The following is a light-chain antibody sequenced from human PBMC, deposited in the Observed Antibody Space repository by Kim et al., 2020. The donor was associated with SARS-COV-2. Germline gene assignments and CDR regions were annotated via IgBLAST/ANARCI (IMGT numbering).Light chain of an antibody. J-gene: IGLJ1*01. V-gene: IGLV2-23*02. CDR2: EVS. CDR3: CSYAGSSTFV. CDR1: SRDVGSYNL. Sequence: GQSITISCTGNSRDVGSYNLVSWFQQHPGKAPKFMIFEVSERPSGVSNRFSGSKSGNTAFLTISRLQAEDEADYYCCSYAGSSTFVFGTGTKVTVL.